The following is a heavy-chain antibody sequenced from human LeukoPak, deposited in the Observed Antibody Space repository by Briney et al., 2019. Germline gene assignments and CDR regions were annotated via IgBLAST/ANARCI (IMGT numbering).Heavy chain of an antibody. D-gene: IGHD4-17*01. Sequence: PSETLSLTCAVYGGSFSGYYWSWIRQPPGKGLEWIGEINHSGSTNYNPSLKSRVTISVDTSKNQFSLKLSSVTAADTAVYYCARRTTVTYKDAFDIWGQGTMVTVSS. V-gene: IGHV4-34*01. CDR3: ARRTTVTYKDAFDI. CDR1: GGSFSGYY. CDR2: INHSGST. J-gene: IGHJ3*02.